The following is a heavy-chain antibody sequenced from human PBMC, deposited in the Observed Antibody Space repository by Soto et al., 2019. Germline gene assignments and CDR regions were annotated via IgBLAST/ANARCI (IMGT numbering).Heavy chain of an antibody. J-gene: IGHJ6*02. V-gene: IGHV1-2*04. CDR1: GYTFTGYY. CDR2: INPNSGGT. D-gene: IGHD3-9*01. Sequence: GSVKVSCKASGYTFTGYYMHWVRQAPGQGLEWMGWINPNSGGTNYAQKFQGWVTMTRDTSISTAYMELSRLRSDDTAVYYCARGYDILTGLSWEANYGMDVWGQGTTVTVSS. CDR3: ARGYDILTGLSWEANYGMDV.